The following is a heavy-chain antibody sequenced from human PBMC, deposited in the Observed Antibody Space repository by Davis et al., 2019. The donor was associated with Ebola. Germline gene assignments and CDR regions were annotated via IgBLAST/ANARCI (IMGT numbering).Heavy chain of an antibody. D-gene: IGHD2-21*01. CDR2: IDGGGSTI. V-gene: IGHV3-48*04. CDR1: GFPFTTYV. J-gene: IGHJ4*02. Sequence: GESLKISCAASGFPFTTYVMNWVRQAPGKGLEWVSYIDGGGSTIYYADSVKGRFTISRDNAKNSLHLQMDSLRAEDTAVYYCAREAAHCGGDCHDYWGQGTLVTVAS. CDR3: AREAAHCGGDCHDY.